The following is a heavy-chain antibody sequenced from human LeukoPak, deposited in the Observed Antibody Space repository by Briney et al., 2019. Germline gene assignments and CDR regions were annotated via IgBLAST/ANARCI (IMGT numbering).Heavy chain of an antibody. J-gene: IGHJ5*02. CDR1: GGSISSYY. D-gene: IGHD6-19*01. V-gene: IGHV4-34*01. Sequence: SETLSVTCTVSGGSISSYYWSWIRQPPGKGLEWIGEINHSGSTNYNPSLKSRVTISVDTSKNQFSLKLSSVTAADTAVYYCASTASIAVAGTAWGQGTLVTVSS. CDR2: INHSGST. CDR3: ASTASIAVAGTA.